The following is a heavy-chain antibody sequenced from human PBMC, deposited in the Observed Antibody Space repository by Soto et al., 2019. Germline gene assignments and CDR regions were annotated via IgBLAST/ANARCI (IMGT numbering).Heavy chain of an antibody. CDR1: GYIISYYW. D-gene: IGHD3-9*01. CDR2: IYPVDSNA. CDR3: ARLTGLPLYHYLDV. Sequence: GESLKTCWEGSGYIISYYWIGWGRPLPGKGLEWMGIIYPVDSNAKYTPSFQGRVTMSADKSISTAYLEWSSLKSADTAMYYCARLTGLPLYHYLDVWGQGTTVTVSS. J-gene: IGHJ6*02. V-gene: IGHV5-51*01.